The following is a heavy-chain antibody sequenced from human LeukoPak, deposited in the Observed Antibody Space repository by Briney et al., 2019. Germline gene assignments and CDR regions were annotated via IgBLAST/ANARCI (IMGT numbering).Heavy chain of an antibody. CDR3: ARGGGLSAFDI. CDR1: GGSISSGGYS. Sequence: SETLSLSCAVSGGSISSGGYSWSWIRKPPGEGLEWGGYIYESGSTYYNPSLESRVTISVDRSKTQFPLKLSSVTAADTAVYYCARGGGLSAFDIWGQGTMVTVSS. CDR2: IYESGST. V-gene: IGHV4-30-2*01. J-gene: IGHJ3*02. D-gene: IGHD5-24*01.